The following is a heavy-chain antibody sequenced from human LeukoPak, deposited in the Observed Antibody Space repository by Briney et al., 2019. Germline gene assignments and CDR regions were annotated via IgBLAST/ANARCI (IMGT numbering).Heavy chain of an antibody. CDR1: GFTFSNYG. Sequence: GGSLRLSCAASGFTFSNYGMSWVRQAPGKGLEWVSSISSSSSYIYYADSVKGRFTISRDNAKNSLYLQMNSLRAEDTAVYYCATAGYDYGDYVHAFDIWGQGTMVTVSS. V-gene: IGHV3-21*01. CDR2: ISSSSSYI. D-gene: IGHD4-17*01. J-gene: IGHJ3*02. CDR3: ATAGYDYGDYVHAFDI.